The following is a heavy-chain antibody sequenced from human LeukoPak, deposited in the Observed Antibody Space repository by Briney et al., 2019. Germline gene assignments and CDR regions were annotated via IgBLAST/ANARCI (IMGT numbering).Heavy chain of an antibody. CDR1: GFTFISYW. CDR3: ARDQHYGMDV. J-gene: IGHJ6*02. D-gene: IGHD2-21*01. Sequence: PGGSLRLFCAASGFTFISYWMSWVRQAPGKGLEGVANIKQDGSEKYYVDSVKGRCTIYSDNAKNSLYLQKDSMRAEDTAVYYCARDQHYGMDVWGQGTTVTVSS. CDR2: IKQDGSEK. V-gene: IGHV3-7*01.